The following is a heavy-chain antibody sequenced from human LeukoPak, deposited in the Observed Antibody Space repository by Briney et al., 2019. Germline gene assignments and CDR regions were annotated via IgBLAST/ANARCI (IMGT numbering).Heavy chain of an antibody. J-gene: IGHJ4*02. V-gene: IGHV3-23*01. Sequence: GGSLRLSCAVSGFTFSRYVMSWVRQAPGKELEWVSSISGSGGSTYYADSVKGRFTISRDNSKSTLYVHMNSLRVEDTAVYYCAKYNWNDGDFDYWGQGTLVTVSS. D-gene: IGHD1-20*01. CDR1: GFTFSRYV. CDR3: AKYNWNDGDFDY. CDR2: ISGSGGST.